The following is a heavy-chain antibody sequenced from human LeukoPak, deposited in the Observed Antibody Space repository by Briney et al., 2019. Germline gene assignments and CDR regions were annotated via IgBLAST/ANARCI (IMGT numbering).Heavy chain of an antibody. CDR1: GGSISSYY. D-gene: IGHD2-15*01. CDR3: AGGYCSGSSCSQIDY. V-gene: IGHV4-4*07. CDR2: IYTSGST. Sequence: SETLYLTCTVSGGSISSYYWSWIRQPAGKGLEWIGRIYTSGSTNYNPSLKSRVTMSVDTSKNQFSLKLSSVTAADTAVYYCAGGYCSGSSCSQIDYWGQGTLVTVSS. J-gene: IGHJ4*02.